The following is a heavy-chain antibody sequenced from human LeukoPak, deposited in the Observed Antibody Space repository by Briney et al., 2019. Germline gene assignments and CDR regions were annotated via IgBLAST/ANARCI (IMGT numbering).Heavy chain of an antibody. D-gene: IGHD6-13*01. J-gene: IGHJ5*02. Sequence: SVKVSCKASGGTFSSYAISWVRQAPGQGLEWMGGIIPIFGTANYAQKFQGRVTITADESTSTAYMELSSLRSEDTAVYYCARAFIAAAGRDAYNWFDPWGQGTLVIVSS. V-gene: IGHV1-69*13. CDR2: IIPIFGTA. CDR3: ARAFIAAAGRDAYNWFDP. CDR1: GGTFSSYA.